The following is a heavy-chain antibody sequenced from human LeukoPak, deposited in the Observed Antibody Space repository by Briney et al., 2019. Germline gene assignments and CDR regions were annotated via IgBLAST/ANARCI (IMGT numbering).Heavy chain of an antibody. CDR1: GFTLSTFA. Sequence: GGSLRLSCAASGFTLSTFAMIWVRQPPGKGLEWVSSIFPSGGEILYADSVRGRFIISRDNSERTLSLQINSLRAEHPSIYFXXXXRQVLLPFESWGQGTLVTVSS. D-gene: IGHD2-8*02. CDR3: XXXRQVLLPFES. V-gene: IGHV3-23*01. CDR2: IFPSGGEI. J-gene: IGHJ4*02.